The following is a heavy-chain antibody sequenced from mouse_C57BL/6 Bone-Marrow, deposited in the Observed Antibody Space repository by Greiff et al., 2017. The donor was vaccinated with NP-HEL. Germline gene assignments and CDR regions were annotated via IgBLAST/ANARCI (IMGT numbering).Heavy chain of an antibody. CDR2: IYPGSGNT. CDR3: ASRYYYGSSYAAGAMDY. Sequence: VQLQQSGAELVRPGASVKLSCKASGYTFTDYYINWVKQRPGQGLEWIARIYPGSGNTYYNEKFKGKATLTAEKSSSTAYMQLSSLTSEDSAVYFCASRYYYGSSYAAGAMDYWGQGTSVTVSS. CDR1: GYTFTDYY. D-gene: IGHD1-1*01. V-gene: IGHV1-76*01. J-gene: IGHJ4*01.